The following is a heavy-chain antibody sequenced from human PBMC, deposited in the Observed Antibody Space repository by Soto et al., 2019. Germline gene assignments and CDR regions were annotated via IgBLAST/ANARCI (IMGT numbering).Heavy chain of an antibody. CDR2: IKQDGSEK. D-gene: IGHD3-3*01. CDR3: AREYYDCWSGYFDYYYGMDV. CDR1: GFTFSSYW. Sequence: PGGSLRLSCAASGFTFSSYWMSWVRQAPGKGQEWLANIKQDGSEKYYVDSVKGRFTISRDNAKNSLYLQMNSLRAEDTAVYYCAREYYDCWSGYFDYYYGMDVWGQGTTVTVSS. V-gene: IGHV3-7*05. J-gene: IGHJ6*02.